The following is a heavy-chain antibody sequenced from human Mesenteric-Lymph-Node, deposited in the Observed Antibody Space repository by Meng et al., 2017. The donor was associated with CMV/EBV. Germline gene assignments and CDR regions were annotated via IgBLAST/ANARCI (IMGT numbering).Heavy chain of an antibody. CDR1: GFTFSDYY. CDR2: ISSSGSTI. J-gene: IGHJ4*02. V-gene: IGHV3-11*04. Sequence: GESLKISCAASGFTFSDYYMSWIRQAPGKGLEWVSYISSSGSTISYADSVKGRFTISMDNAKKSLYLQMNSLSAEDTAVYYCARTDLPYYYGSGSKGITDFDYWGQGTLVTVSS. D-gene: IGHD3-10*01. CDR3: ARTDLPYYYGSGSKGITDFDY.